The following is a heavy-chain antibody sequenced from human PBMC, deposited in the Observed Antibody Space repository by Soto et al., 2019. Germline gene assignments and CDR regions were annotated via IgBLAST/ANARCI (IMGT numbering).Heavy chain of an antibody. CDR2: TYYRSKWYN. D-gene: IGHD2-15*01. CDR1: GDSVSSNSAA. Sequence: PSQTLSLTCAISGDSVSSNSAAWNWIRQSPSRGLEWLGRTYYRSKWYNDYAVSVKSRITINPDTSKNQFSLKLNSVTPEDTAVYYCAREAQDIVVVVAATYWFDPWGQGTLVTVS. J-gene: IGHJ5*02. V-gene: IGHV6-1*01. CDR3: AREAQDIVVVVAATYWFDP.